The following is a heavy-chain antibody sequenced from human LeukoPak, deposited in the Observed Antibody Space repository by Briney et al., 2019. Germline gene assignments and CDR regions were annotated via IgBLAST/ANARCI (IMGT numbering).Heavy chain of an antibody. CDR1: GFTFSSYW. J-gene: IGHJ6*03. V-gene: IGHV3-74*01. D-gene: IGHD2-15*01. Sequence: GGSLRLSCAASGFTFSSYWMHWVRQAPGKGLVWVSRINSDGSSTSYADSVKGRFTISRDNAKNTLYLQMNSLRAEDTAVYYCARDSAAYYYYHMDVWGKGTTVTISS. CDR3: ARDSAAYYYYHMDV. CDR2: INSDGSST.